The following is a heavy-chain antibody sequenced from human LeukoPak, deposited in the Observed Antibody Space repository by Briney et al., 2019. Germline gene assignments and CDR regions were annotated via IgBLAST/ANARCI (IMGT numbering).Heavy chain of an antibody. CDR1: GFTFSSYS. D-gene: IGHD3-22*01. J-gene: IGHJ4*02. V-gene: IGHV3-21*01. CDR2: ISSSSSYI. Sequence: KAGGSLRLSCAASGFTFSSYSMNWVRQAPGKGLEWVSSISSSSSYIYYADSVKGRFTISRDNAKNSPYLQMNSLRAEDTAVYYCARADYYDSSGRFDYWGQGTLVTVSS. CDR3: ARADYYDSSGRFDY.